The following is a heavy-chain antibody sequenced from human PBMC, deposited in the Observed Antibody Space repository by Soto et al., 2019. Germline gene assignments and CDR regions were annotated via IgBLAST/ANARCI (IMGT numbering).Heavy chain of an antibody. V-gene: IGHV1-18*01. CDR2: ISAYNGTT. CDR3: ARGGLIHFIAAAYPMDV. D-gene: IGHD6-13*01. Sequence: QVQLVQSGAEVKKPGASVKVSCKASGYTFTSYGISWVRQAPGQGLEWMGWISAYNGTTNYAQNLQGRVTMTTDTIRSTAFLELRSLSSDDTAVYYCARGGLIHFIAAAYPMDVWGKGTTVTVSS. J-gene: IGHJ6*03. CDR1: GYTFTSYG.